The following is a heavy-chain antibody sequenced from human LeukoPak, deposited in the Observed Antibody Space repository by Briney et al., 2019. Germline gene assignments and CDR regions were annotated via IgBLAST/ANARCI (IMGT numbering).Heavy chain of an antibody. CDR2: IYRTGRT. J-gene: IGHJ3*02. V-gene: IGHV4-4*02. CDR3: GRHDYGDSSAAFDI. Sequence: SETLSLTCAVSGDSISNNYLWRWVRQFPGKGLEYIGEIYRTGRTNYNPSLKSRVTISIDRSENQFSLNLRSVTAADTAVYYCGRHDYGDSSAAFDIWGQGTMVTVSS. D-gene: IGHD4-17*01. CDR1: GDSISNNYL.